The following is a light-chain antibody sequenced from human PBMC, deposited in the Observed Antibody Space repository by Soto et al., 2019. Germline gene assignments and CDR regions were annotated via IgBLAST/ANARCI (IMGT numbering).Light chain of an antibody. CDR3: SSFTSSSTRV. J-gene: IGLJ1*01. CDR2: DVS. V-gene: IGLV2-14*01. CDR1: SSDVGAYNY. Sequence: SDLTKSASLSGSPGQSITISCTRTSSDVGAYNYVSWYQQHPGKAPKLIIYDVSNRPSGVSNRFSGSKSGNTASLTISALQAEDEADYYCSSFTSSSTRVFGTGTKVTVL.